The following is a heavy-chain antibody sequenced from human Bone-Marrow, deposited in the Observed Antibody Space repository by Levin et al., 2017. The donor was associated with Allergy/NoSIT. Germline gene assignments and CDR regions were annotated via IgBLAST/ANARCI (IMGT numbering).Heavy chain of an antibody. CDR3: ATAGTCSGSVCHMIGTFKI. Sequence: ASVKVSCKVSGYSLNKFSIHWVRQTRGKGLEWIGSSDPEDGERVYAQKFQGRVTMTENTQIDGAYMELTSRRSDDTAVYYCATAGTCSGSVCHMIGTFKIWGQGTLITVSS. V-gene: IGHV1-24*01. CDR2: SDPEDGER. J-gene: IGHJ3*02. D-gene: IGHD2-8*02. CDR1: GYSLNKFS.